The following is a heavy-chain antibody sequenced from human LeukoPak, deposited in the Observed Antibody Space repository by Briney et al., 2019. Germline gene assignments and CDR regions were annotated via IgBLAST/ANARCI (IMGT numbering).Heavy chain of an antibody. J-gene: IGHJ5*02. CDR3: ARDRSIAAAGPRFDP. D-gene: IGHD6-13*01. CDR2: ISYDGSNK. CDR1: GFTFSSYA. Sequence: GGSPRLSCAASGFTFSSYAMHWVRQAPGKGLEWVAVISYDGSNKYYADSVKGRFTISRDNYKNTLYLQMNSLRAEDKAAYYCARDRSIAAAGPRFDPWGQGTLVTVSS. V-gene: IGHV3-30*04.